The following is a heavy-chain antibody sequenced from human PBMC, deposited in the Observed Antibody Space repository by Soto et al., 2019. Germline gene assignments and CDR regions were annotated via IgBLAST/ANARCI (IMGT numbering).Heavy chain of an antibody. D-gene: IGHD2-2*01. CDR3: ARARQPLGYCSSTSCYKGNYSYHGMDV. CDR2: IIPIFGTA. Sequence: SVKVSCKASGGTFSSYAISWVRQAPGQGREWMGGIIPIFGTANYAQKFQGRVTITADESTSTAYMELSSLRSEDTAVYYCARARQPLGYCSSTSCYKGNYSYHGMDVWGQGXTVPVSS. CDR1: GGTFSSYA. J-gene: IGHJ6*02. V-gene: IGHV1-69*13.